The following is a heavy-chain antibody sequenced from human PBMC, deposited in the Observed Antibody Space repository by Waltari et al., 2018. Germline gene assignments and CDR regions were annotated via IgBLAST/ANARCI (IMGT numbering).Heavy chain of an antibody. CDR3: ARRMSYDAFDI. CDR1: GYSISSGYY. J-gene: IGHJ3*02. CDR2: IYHSGST. Sequence: QVQLQESGPGLVKPSETLSLTCAVSGYSISSGYYWGWIRQPPGKGLEWNGSIYHSGSTYYNPSLRSRVTISVDTSKNQFSLKLSSVTAADTAVYYCARRMSYDAFDIWGQGTMVTVSS. V-gene: IGHV4-38-2*01.